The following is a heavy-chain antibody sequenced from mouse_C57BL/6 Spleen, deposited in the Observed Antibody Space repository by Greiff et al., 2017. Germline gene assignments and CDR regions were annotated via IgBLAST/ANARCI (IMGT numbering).Heavy chain of an antibody. D-gene: IGHD2-2*01. Sequence: VQLQQPGAELVKPGASVKVSCKASGYTFTSYWMHWVKQRPGQGLEWIGRIHPSDSDTNYNQKFKGKATLTVDKSSSTAYMQLSSLTSEDSAVYDCAIYYGYDRDYAMDYWGQGTSVTVSS. CDR1: GYTFTSYW. CDR3: AIYYGYDRDYAMDY. J-gene: IGHJ4*01. CDR2: IHPSDSDT. V-gene: IGHV1-74*01.